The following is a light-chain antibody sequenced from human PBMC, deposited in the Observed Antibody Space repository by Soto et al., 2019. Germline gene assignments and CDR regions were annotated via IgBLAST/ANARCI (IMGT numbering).Light chain of an antibody. CDR2: HAS. CDR1: QSISNW. V-gene: IGKV1-5*01. J-gene: IGKJ1*01. Sequence: DIQMTQSPSTLPASVGDRVTITCRASQSISNWLAWSQQKPGTAPKVLIYHASNLQSGVPSRFSGSGSGTEFTLTISSLQPDDFATYYCQQYNSYSFGQGTKVEIK. CDR3: QQYNSYS.